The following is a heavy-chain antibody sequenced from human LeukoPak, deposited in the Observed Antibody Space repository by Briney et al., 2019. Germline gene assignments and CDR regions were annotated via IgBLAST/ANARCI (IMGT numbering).Heavy chain of an antibody. CDR2: LYTSGST. D-gene: IGHD6-6*01. V-gene: IGHV4-4*07. Sequence: PSETLSPTCTVSGGSISSYYWSWIRQPAGKGLEWIWRLYTSGSTNYNPSLKSRVTMSVDTSKNQFSLKLSSVTAADTAVYYCARYSSSSVYYYYYMDVWGKGTTVTVSS. CDR1: GGSISSYY. J-gene: IGHJ6*03. CDR3: ARYSSSSVYYYYYMDV.